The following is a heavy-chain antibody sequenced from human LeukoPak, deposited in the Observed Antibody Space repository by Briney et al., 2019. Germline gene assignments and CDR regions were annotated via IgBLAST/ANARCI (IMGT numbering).Heavy chain of an antibody. V-gene: IGHV3-11*01. CDR2: ISSSGSTI. CDR1: GFTFSDYY. D-gene: IGHD6-13*01. J-gene: IGHJ3*02. CDR3: ATSHSSSDDAFDI. Sequence: GGSLRLSCAASGFTFSDYYMSWIRQAPGKGLEWVSYISSSGSTIYYADSVKGRFTISRDNAKNSLYLQMNSLRAEDTAVYYCATSHSSSDDAFDIWGQGTMVTVFS.